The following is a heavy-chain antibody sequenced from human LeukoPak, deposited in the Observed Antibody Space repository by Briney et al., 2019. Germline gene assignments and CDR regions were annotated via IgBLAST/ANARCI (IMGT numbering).Heavy chain of an antibody. CDR2: INDSGDRT. Sequence: GGSLRLSCAASGFTFSSSAMTWVRQAPGKGLEWVSGINDSGDRTYYADSVQGRFTISRDNSKNSLYLQMNSLRAEDTAVYYCAKGSVGGYVYFDYWGQGTLVTVSS. CDR3: AKGSVGGYVYFDY. V-gene: IGHV3-23*01. J-gene: IGHJ4*02. CDR1: GFTFSSSA. D-gene: IGHD5-12*01.